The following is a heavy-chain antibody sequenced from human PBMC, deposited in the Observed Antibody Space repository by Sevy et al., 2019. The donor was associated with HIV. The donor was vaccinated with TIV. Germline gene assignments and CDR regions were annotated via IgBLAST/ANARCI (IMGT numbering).Heavy chain of an antibody. V-gene: IGHV1-18*01. J-gene: IGHJ4*02. CDR1: GYTFTTYH. D-gene: IGHD2-15*01. CDR2: ISPHNGDT. CDR3: ARAHCSGGRCYSLAY. Sequence: ASVKVSCKISGYTFTTYHITWVRQAPGQGPECMGRISPHNGDTNYAPKFQGGVTMITDKSTSTAYMELRSLRSEDTAVYYCARAHCSGGRCYSLAYWGQGTLVTVSS.